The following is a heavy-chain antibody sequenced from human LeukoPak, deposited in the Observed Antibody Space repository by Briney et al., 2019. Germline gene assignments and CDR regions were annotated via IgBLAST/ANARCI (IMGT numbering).Heavy chain of an antibody. CDR1: GFTFNSYA. Sequence: PGGSLRLSCAASGFTFNSYAFNWVRQAPGKGLEWVSSISSSSSYIYYADSVKGRFTISRDNAKNSLYLQMNSLRAEDTAVYYCARDGYSSSSSLAFDIWGQGTMVTVSS. D-gene: IGHD6-6*01. CDR2: ISSSSSYI. J-gene: IGHJ3*02. V-gene: IGHV3-21*01. CDR3: ARDGYSSSSSLAFDI.